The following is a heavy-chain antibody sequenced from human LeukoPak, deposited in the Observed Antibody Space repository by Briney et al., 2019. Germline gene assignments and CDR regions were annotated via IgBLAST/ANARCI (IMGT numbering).Heavy chain of an antibody. V-gene: IGHV4-39*01. CDR2: IYYSGST. J-gene: IGHJ6*02. Sequence: PSEALSLTCTVSGGSISSSSYYWGWIRQPPGKGLEWIGSIYYSGSTYYNPSLKSRVTISVDTSKNQFSLKLSSVTAADTAVYYCARRPIAVAGTHYGMDVWGQGTTVTVSS. CDR3: ARRPIAVAGTHYGMDV. D-gene: IGHD6-19*01. CDR1: GGSISSSSYY.